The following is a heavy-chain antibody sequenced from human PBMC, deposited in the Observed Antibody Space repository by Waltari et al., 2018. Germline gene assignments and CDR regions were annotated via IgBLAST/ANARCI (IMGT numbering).Heavy chain of an antibody. V-gene: IGHV3-48*04. CDR2: INSDSSTI. D-gene: IGHD2-2*01. J-gene: IGHJ4*02. CDR3: ARRGYCGSTSCYGAVYFDY. Sequence: EVQLVESGGGLVQPGESLRLSCAASGFTFSSYSMNWVLQAPGKGLEWISYINSDSSTIYYADSVEGRFTISRDNAKNSLYLQMNSLRAEDTAVYYCARRGYCGSTSCYGAVYFDYWGQGTLVTVSS. CDR1: GFTFSSYS.